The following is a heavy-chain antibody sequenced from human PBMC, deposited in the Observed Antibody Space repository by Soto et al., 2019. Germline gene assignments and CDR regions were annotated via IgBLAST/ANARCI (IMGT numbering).Heavy chain of an antibody. J-gene: IGHJ6*02. CDR1: GGSFSGYY. Sequence: PSETLSLTCAVYGGSFSGYYWSWIRQPPGKGLEWIGEINHSGSTNYSPSLKSRVTISVDTSKNQFSLKLSSVTAADTAVYYCARVRAERITIFGVVSQGYYYGMDVWGHGTTVTVSS. D-gene: IGHD3-3*01. CDR3: ARVRAERITIFGVVSQGYYYGMDV. V-gene: IGHV4-34*01. CDR2: INHSGST.